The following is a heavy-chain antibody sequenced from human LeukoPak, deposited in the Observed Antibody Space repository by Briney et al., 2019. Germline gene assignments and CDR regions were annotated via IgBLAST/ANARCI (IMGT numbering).Heavy chain of an antibody. D-gene: IGHD3-22*01. V-gene: IGHV1-69*06. CDR3: ARATGYYYDSSGYYRPYYFDY. CDR1: GYTFISYG. CDR2: IIPIFGTA. Sequence: ASVKVSCKASGYTFISYGISWVRQAPGQGLEWMGGIIPIFGTANYAQKFQGRVTITADKSTSTAYMELSSLRSEDTAVYYCARATGYYYDSSGYYRPYYFDYWGQGTLVTVSS. J-gene: IGHJ4*02.